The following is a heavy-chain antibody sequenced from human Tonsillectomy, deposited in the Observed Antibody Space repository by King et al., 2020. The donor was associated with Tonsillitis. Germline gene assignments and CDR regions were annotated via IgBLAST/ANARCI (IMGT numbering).Heavy chain of an antibody. Sequence: VQLVESGGGLVLPGGSLRLSCVASGFTFRSYWMSWVRQAPGKGLEWVANIKEYGSEKYYVDSVKGRFTISRDNAKNSLYLQMNNLRAEDTAVYYCASYYDGSGSEDAFDIWGQGTMVTVSS. D-gene: IGHD3-22*01. V-gene: IGHV3-7*03. J-gene: IGHJ3*02. CDR2: IKEYGSEK. CDR3: ASYYDGSGSEDAFDI. CDR1: GFTFRSYW.